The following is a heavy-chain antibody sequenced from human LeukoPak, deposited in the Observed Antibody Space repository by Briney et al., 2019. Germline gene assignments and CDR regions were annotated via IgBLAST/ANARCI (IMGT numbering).Heavy chain of an antibody. Sequence: GASVKVSCKASGYTFTSYGISWVRQAPGQGLEWMGWISAYNGNTNYAQKLQGRVTMTTDASTSTAYMELRSLRSDDTAVYYCARAGVMVAKNYYGMDVWGQGTTVTVSS. CDR2: ISAYNGNT. CDR1: GYTFTSYG. J-gene: IGHJ6*02. CDR3: ARAGVMVAKNYYGMDV. D-gene: IGHD3-16*01. V-gene: IGHV1-18*01.